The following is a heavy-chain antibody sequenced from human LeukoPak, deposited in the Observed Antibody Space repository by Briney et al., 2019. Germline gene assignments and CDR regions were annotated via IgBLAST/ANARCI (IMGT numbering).Heavy chain of an antibody. CDR3: ARSYRGYSSGWYPGY. Sequence: ASVKVSCKASGGTFSSYAISWVRQAPGQGLEWMGGIIPIFGTANYAQKFQGRVTITADESTSTAYMELSSLRSEDTAVYYCARSYRGYSSGWYPGYWGQGTLVTVSS. CDR1: GGTFSSYA. CDR2: IIPIFGTA. V-gene: IGHV1-69*13. D-gene: IGHD6-19*01. J-gene: IGHJ4*02.